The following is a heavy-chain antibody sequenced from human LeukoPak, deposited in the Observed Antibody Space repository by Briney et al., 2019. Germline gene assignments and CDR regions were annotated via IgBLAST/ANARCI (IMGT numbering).Heavy chain of an antibody. CDR1: GGSISSSSYY. CDR2: IYYSGST. D-gene: IGHD3-22*01. CDR3: ARRNYDRSGYYTPLFDY. Sequence: SETLSLTCTVSGGSISSSSYYWGWIRQPPGKGLEWIGSIYYSGSTYYNPSLKSRVTISVDTSKNQFSLKLSSVTAADTAVYYCARRNYDRSGYYTPLFDYWGQGTLVTVSS. V-gene: IGHV4-39*01. J-gene: IGHJ4*02.